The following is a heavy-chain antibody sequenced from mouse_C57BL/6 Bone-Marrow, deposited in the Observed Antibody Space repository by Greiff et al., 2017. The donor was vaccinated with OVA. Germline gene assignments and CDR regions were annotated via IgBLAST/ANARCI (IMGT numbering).Heavy chain of an antibody. Sequence: VQLQQSGAELVRPGASVKLSCKASGYTFTDYYINWVKQRPGQGLEWIARIYPGSGNTYYNEKFKGKATLTAEKSSSTAYMQLSSLTSEDSAVYFCARDDYYYGSSFAMDYWGQGTSVTVSS. J-gene: IGHJ4*01. D-gene: IGHD1-1*01. V-gene: IGHV1-76*01. CDR3: ARDDYYYGSSFAMDY. CDR2: IYPGSGNT. CDR1: GYTFTDYY.